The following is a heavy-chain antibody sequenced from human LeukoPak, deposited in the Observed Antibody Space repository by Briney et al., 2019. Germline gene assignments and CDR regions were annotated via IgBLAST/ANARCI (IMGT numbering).Heavy chain of an antibody. J-gene: IGHJ6*02. D-gene: IGHD6-19*01. V-gene: IGHV4-39*07. CDR2: IYYSGST. Sequence: SETLSLTCTVSGGSISSSSYYWGWIRQPPGKGLEWIGSIYYSGSTYYNPSLKSRVTISVDTSKNQFSLKLSSVTAADTAVYYCARDQESSGWYGSYGMDVWGQGTTVTVSS. CDR3: ARDQESSGWYGSYGMDV. CDR1: GGSISSSSYY.